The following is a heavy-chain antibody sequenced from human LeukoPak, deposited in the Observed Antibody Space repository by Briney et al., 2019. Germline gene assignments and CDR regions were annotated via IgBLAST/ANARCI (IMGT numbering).Heavy chain of an antibody. V-gene: IGHV1-8*01. CDR2: MNPNSGNT. CDR1: GYTFTSYD. Sequence: GASVKVSCKASGYTFTSYDINWVRQATGQGLEWMGWMNPNSGNTGYAQKFQGRVTMTRNTSISTAYMELSSLRSEDTAVYYCARGRYCSGGSCYGRNWFDPWGQGTLVTVSS. J-gene: IGHJ5*02. CDR3: ARGRYCSGGSCYGRNWFDP. D-gene: IGHD2-15*01.